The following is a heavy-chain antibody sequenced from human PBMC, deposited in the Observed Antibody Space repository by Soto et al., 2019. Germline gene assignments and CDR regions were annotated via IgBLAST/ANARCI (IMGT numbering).Heavy chain of an antibody. V-gene: IGHV4-59*01. J-gene: IGHJ6*02. CDR1: GGSISSYY. D-gene: IGHD3-9*01. CDR2: IYYSGST. CDR3: ARDRSTADTDYYYGMDV. Sequence: LSLTCTVSGGSISSYYWSWIRQPPGKGLEWIGYIYYSGSTNYNPSLKSRVTISVDTSKNQFSLKLSSVTAADTAVYYCARDRSTADTDYYYGMDVWGQGTTVTAP.